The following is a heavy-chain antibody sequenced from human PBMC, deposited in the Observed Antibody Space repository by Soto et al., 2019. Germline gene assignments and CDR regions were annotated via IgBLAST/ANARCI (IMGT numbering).Heavy chain of an antibody. CDR1: GFTFSSYT. CDR3: VRIIVGATKGGWFDP. CDR2: FSGRDATT. J-gene: IGHJ5*02. D-gene: IGHD1-26*01. Sequence: EMQLSESGGGLVQPGGSLRLSCTASGFTFSSYTMSWVRQAPGKGLEWVSSFSGRDATTYYADSVKGRFTISRDNSKNTLYLQMNSLRAVDTALYFCVRIIVGATKGGWFDPWGQGALVTVSS. V-gene: IGHV3-23*01.